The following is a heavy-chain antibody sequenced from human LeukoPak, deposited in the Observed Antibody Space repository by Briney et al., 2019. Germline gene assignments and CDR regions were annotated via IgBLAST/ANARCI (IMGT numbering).Heavy chain of an antibody. D-gene: IGHD6-13*01. J-gene: IGHJ4*02. V-gene: IGHV1-3*01. CDR3: TKPNRRGFLAGSWPFDY. Sequence: ASVKVSCKASGYTFTSYAMHWVRQAPGQRLEWMGWINAGNGNTKYSQKFQGRVTITRDTSASTAYMELSSLRSEDTAVYYCTKPNRRGFLAGSWPFDYWGQGTLVTVSS. CDR2: INAGNGNT. CDR1: GYTFTSYA.